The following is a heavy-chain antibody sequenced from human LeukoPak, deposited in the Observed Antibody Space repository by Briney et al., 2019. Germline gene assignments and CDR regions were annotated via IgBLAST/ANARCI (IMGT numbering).Heavy chain of an antibody. CDR2: IYSGGST. CDR1: GFTVSSNY. Sequence: PGGSLRLSCAASGFTVSSNYMSWVRQAPGKGLEGVSVIYSGGSTYYADFVKGRFTISRDNSKNTLYLQMNSLRAEDTALYYCARDPGGYSFGGYYYMDVWGKGTTVTVSS. CDR3: ARDPGGYSFGGYYYMDV. D-gene: IGHD5-18*01. J-gene: IGHJ6*03. V-gene: IGHV3-66*02.